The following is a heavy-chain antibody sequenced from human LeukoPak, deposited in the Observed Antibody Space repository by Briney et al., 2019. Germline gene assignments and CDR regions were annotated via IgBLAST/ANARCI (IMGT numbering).Heavy chain of an antibody. D-gene: IGHD3-10*01. V-gene: IGHV3-21*04. J-gene: IGHJ4*02. CDR2: ISSSSSYK. CDR1: GFTFSGYS. Sequence: GGSLRLSCAASGFTFSGYSMNWVRQAPGQGLEWVSCISSSSSYKYYADSVMGRFTISRDNGKNSLYLQMNSLRAEDTAVYYCARVLIRGVIPGGLDYWGQGTLVTVSS. CDR3: ARVLIRGVIPGGLDY.